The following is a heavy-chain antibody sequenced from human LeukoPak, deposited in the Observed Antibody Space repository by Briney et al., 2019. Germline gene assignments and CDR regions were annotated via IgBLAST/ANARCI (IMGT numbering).Heavy chain of an antibody. CDR3: ARGPPFHCSSTSCYLSDSWFDP. Sequence: ASVKVSCKASGDTFTSYDINWVRQATGQGLEWMGWMNPNSGNTGYAQKFQGRVTMTRNTSISTAYMELSSLRSEDTAVYYCARGPPFHCSSTSCYLSDSWFDPWGQGTLVTVSS. J-gene: IGHJ5*02. D-gene: IGHD2-2*01. CDR1: GDTFTSYD. V-gene: IGHV1-8*01. CDR2: MNPNSGNT.